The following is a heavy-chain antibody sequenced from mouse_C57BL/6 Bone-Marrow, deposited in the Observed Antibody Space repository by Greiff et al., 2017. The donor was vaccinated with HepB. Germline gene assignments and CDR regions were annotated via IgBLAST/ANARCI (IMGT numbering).Heavy chain of an antibody. D-gene: IGHD1-1*01. CDR3: TKPYYYGADFEV. CDR1: GYTFTDYE. V-gene: IGHV1-15*01. Sequence: VQLQQSGAELVRPGASVTLSCKASGYTFTDYEMHWVKQTPVHGLEWIGAIDPETGGTAYNQKFKGKAILTADKSSSTAYMELRSLTSEDSAVYYCTKPYYYGADFEVWGTGTTVTVSS. CDR2: IDPETGGT. J-gene: IGHJ1*03.